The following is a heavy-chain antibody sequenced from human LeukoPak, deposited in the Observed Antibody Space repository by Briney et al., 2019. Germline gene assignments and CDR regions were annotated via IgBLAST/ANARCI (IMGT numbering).Heavy chain of an antibody. Sequence: ASVKVSCKASGYTFTGYYMHWVRQAPGQGLEWMGWINPNSGGTNYAQKFQGRVTMTRDTSISTAYMELNSLRPEDTAVYYCAKEGDYYGSGSYRDGFDIWGQGTRATVSS. CDR3: AKEGDYYGSGSYRDGFDI. D-gene: IGHD3-10*01. CDR1: GYTFTGYY. V-gene: IGHV1-2*02. J-gene: IGHJ3*02. CDR2: INPNSGGT.